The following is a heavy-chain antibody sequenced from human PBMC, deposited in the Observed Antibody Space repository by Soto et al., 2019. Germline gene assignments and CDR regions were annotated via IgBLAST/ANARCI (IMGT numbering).Heavy chain of an antibody. V-gene: IGHV1-18*04. D-gene: IGHD3-22*01. CDR2: ISAYNVNT. CDR3: PRVVRDSSRYYYNNWFGP. Sequence: PSVKVSCKASGYTFTSYGISLVRQAPGQRLKERGLISAYNVNTNYAQNLQGRVTMTKDTSTSTAYVELRCLRSDDTAVYYCPRVVRDSSRYYYNNWFGPWGQRHLV. CDR1: GYTFTSYG. J-gene: IGHJ5*02.